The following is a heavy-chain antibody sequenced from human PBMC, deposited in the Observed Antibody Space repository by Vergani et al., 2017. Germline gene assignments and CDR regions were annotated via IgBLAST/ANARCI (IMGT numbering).Heavy chain of an antibody. CDR1: GFTFSSYA. D-gene: IGHD3-3*01. Sequence: EVQLVESGGGLVQPGRSLRLSCAASGFTFSSYAMSWVRQAPGKGLEWVSAISGSGGSTYYADSVKGRFTISRDNSKNTLYLQMNSLRAEDTAVYYCASGRPFGVVIIRPYYYYMDVWGKGTTVTVSS. V-gene: IGHV3-23*04. CDR3: ASGRPFGVVIIRPYYYYMDV. J-gene: IGHJ6*03. CDR2: ISGSGGST.